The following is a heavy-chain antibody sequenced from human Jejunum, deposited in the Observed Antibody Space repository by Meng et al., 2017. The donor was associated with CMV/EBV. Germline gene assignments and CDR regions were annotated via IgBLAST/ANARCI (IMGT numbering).Heavy chain of an antibody. V-gene: IGHV4-59*01. Sequence: YYWGWIRQPPGKGLEWIGYIYYSGSTNYNPTLKSRVTISIDMSKNQFSLKLGSVTAADTAVYYCASGGIYDFWSGYYTGQTWFDPWGQGTLVTVSS. D-gene: IGHD3-3*01. CDR1: YY. CDR2: IYYSGST. J-gene: IGHJ5*02. CDR3: ASGGIYDFWSGYYTGQTWFDP.